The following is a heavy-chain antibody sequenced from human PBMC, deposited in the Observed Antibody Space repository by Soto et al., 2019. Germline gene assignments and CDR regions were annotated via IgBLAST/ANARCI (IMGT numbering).Heavy chain of an antibody. Sequence: GGTLRLSCPASGFTFTKAWISWVRPAPGKGPEWVGRILNKATGGTTDYIAPVKGRFSISRDDSKNTLYLQMDSLKTEDTAVYYCATVSTGFARYVDFWGCRTVVTVFS. CDR1: GFTFTKAW. V-gene: IGHV3-15*01. CDR3: ATVSTGFARYVDF. J-gene: IGHJ2*01. CDR2: ILNKATGGTT. D-gene: IGHD2-8*02.